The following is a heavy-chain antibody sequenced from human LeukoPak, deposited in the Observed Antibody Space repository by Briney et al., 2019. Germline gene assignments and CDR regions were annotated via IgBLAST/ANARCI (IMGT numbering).Heavy chain of an antibody. Sequence: GGSLRLSCSASGFTFSRYDMHWVRQAPGKGLVWVSRINSDGSVTNYADSVKGRFTISRDNAKNTLYLQMNSLRAEDTAVYYCGSSSTTCCDYWGQGALVTVSS. CDR3: GSSSTTCCDY. J-gene: IGHJ4*02. V-gene: IGHV3-74*01. CDR1: GFTFSRYD. D-gene: IGHD2-2*01. CDR2: INSDGSVT.